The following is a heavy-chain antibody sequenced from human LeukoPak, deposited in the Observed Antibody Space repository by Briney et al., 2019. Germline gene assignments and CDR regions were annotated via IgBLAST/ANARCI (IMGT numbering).Heavy chain of an antibody. Sequence: SETLSLTCAVYGGPFSGYYWSWIRQPPGKGLEWIGEINHSGSTNYNPSLKSRVTISVDTSKNQFSLKLSSVTAADTAVYYCAREFGSSWSFDYWGQGTLVTVSS. CDR3: AREFGSSWSFDY. J-gene: IGHJ4*02. CDR2: INHSGST. V-gene: IGHV4-34*01. CDR1: GGPFSGYY. D-gene: IGHD6-13*01.